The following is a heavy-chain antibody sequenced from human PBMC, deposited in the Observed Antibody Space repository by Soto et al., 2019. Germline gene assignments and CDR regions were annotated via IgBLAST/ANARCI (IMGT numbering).Heavy chain of an antibody. Sequence: ESGPTQVKPRQTLTLTCPFSGFSLTTSGVGVGWIRQSPGKAPEWLALIYWDDDKRYSPSLKSRLTITKDTSKNQVVLTMADLDPVDTATYYCAHRVLRTVFGLVTTTAIYFDFWGQGTPVAVSS. V-gene: IGHV2-5*02. CDR1: GFSLTTSGVG. D-gene: IGHD3-3*01. CDR2: IYWDDDK. CDR3: AHRVLRTVFGLVTTTAIYFDF. J-gene: IGHJ4*02.